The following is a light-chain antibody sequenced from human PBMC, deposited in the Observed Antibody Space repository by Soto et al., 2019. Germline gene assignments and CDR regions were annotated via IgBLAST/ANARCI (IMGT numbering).Light chain of an antibody. CDR2: EVS. V-gene: IGLV2-14*01. J-gene: IGLJ3*02. CDR1: SSDVGGYAY. Sequence: QSVLTQPASVSGSPGQSITISCTGTSSDVGGYAYVSWYQQYPGKAPKLVISEVSNRPSGVPDRFSGSKSGNTASLTISGLQADDEADYFCFSYTASDLWVFGGGTKVTVL. CDR3: FSYTASDLWV.